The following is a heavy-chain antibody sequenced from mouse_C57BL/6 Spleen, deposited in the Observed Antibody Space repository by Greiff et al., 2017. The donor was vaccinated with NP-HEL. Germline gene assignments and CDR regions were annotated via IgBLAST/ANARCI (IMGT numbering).Heavy chain of an antibody. CDR2: IDPSDSYT. D-gene: IGHD2-2*01. CDR3: ASTMVKDY. J-gene: IGHJ2*01. Sequence: QVQLQQPGAELVKPGASVKLSCKASGYTFTSYWMQWVKQRPGQGLEWIGEIDPSDSYTNYNQKFKGKATLTVDTSSSTAYMQLSSLTSEDSAVYYCASTMVKDYWGQGTTLTVSS. CDR1: GYTFTSYW. V-gene: IGHV1-50*01.